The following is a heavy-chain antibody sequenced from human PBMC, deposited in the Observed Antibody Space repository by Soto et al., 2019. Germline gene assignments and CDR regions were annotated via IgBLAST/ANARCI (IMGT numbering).Heavy chain of an antibody. CDR3: ARDTSHMARDGYNYGSYYFDY. CDR2: ISSSSSYT. Sequence: PGGLLRLSCAASGFTFSDYYMSWIRQAPGKGLEWVSYISSSSSYTNYADSVKGRFTISRDNAKNSLYLQMNSLRAEDTAVYYCARDTSHMARDGYNYGSYYFDYWGQGTLVTVSS. CDR1: GFTFSDYY. D-gene: IGHD5-12*01. J-gene: IGHJ4*02. V-gene: IGHV3-11*06.